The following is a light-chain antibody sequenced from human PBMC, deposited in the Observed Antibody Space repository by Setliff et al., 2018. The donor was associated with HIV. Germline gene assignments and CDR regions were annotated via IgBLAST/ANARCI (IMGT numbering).Light chain of an antibody. V-gene: IGLV2-14*03. CDR2: EVS. Sequence: QSALTQPASVSGSPGQSITISCTGTSSDVGGYNYVSWYQQHPGNAPKVLIYEVSDRPSGVSNRFSGSKSGNTASLTTSGLRAEDEADYYCTSYTTTSTVIFGGGTKVTV. J-gene: IGLJ2*01. CDR3: TSYTTTSTVI. CDR1: SSDVGGYNY.